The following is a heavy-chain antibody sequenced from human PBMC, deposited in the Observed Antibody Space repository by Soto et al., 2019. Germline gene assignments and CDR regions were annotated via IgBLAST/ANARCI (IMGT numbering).Heavy chain of an antibody. Sequence: GGSLRLSCAASGFTFSSYAMSWVRQAPGKGLEWVSAISGSGGSTYYADSVKGRFTISRDNSKNTLYLQMDSLRAEDTAVYYCASGGYSYGPSPYYYGMDVWRQGTTVTVSS. CDR3: ASGGYSYGPSPYYYGMDV. J-gene: IGHJ6*02. CDR2: ISGSGGST. CDR1: GFTFSSYA. D-gene: IGHD5-18*01. V-gene: IGHV3-23*01.